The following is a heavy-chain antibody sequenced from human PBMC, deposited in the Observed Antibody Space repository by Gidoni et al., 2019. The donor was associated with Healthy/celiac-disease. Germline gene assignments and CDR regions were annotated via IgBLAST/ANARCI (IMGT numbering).Heavy chain of an antibody. V-gene: IGHV1-69*01. CDR3: AREDSSGWYPASRGYYYYGMDV. D-gene: IGHD6-19*01. CDR2: IIPIFGTA. J-gene: IGHJ6*02. CDR1: GGTFSSYA. Sequence: QVQLVQSGAEVKKPGSSVKVSCKASGGTFSSYAISWVRQAPGQGLEWMGGIIPIFGTANYAQKFQGRVTITADESTSTAYMELSSLRSEDTAVYYCAREDSSGWYPASRGYYYYGMDVWGQGTTVTVSS.